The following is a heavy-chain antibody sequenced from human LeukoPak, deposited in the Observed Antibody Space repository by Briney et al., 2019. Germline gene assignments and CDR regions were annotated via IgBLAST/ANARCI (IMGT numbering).Heavy chain of an antibody. J-gene: IGHJ2*01. V-gene: IGHV1-2*02. CDR1: GYTFTGYY. Sequence: GASVKVSCKASGYTFTGYYMHWVRQAPGQGLEWMGWINPNSGGTNYAQKFQGRLTMTRDTSISTAYMELSRLRSDDTAVYYCARDRIQLWLFDLNWYFDLWGRGTLVTVSS. CDR3: ARDRIQLWLFDLNWYFDL. CDR2: INPNSGGT. D-gene: IGHD5-18*01.